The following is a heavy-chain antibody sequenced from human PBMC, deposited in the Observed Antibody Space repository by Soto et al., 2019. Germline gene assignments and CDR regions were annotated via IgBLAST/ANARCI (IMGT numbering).Heavy chain of an antibody. V-gene: IGHV4-61*01. CDR3: ARDYSSSWYEPPAYYYYYGMDV. CDR2: ISYSGST. CDR1: GGSVSGDSYY. D-gene: IGHD6-13*01. J-gene: IGHJ6*02. Sequence: PSETLSLTCTVSGGSVSGDSYYWSWIRQPPGKGLEWIGYISYSGSTKYNPALKSRVTISVDTSKNQFSLKLSSVTAADTAVYYCARDYSSSWYEPPAYYYYYGMDVWGQGTTVTVSS.